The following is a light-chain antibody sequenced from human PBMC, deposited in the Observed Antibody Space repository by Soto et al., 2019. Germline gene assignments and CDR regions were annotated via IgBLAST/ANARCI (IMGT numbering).Light chain of an antibody. CDR2: GAS. Sequence: EIVMTQSPATLSVSPGERATLSCRASQSVSSNLAWYQQKPGQAPRLLIYGASTRATGIPARFSGSGSGTEFTLTISSLQSEDFAIYFCQQYKNWHADRTFGQGTNVEIK. CDR1: QSVSSN. V-gene: IGKV3-15*01. J-gene: IGKJ1*01. CDR3: QQYKNWHADRT.